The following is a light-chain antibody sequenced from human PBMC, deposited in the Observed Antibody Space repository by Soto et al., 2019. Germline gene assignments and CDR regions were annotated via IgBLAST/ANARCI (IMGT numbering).Light chain of an antibody. CDR3: QQYESSSWT. Sequence: EIVLTQSPGTLSLSPGERATLSCRASQTVTYSQLAWYQQKPGQAPRLLIYGVSSRATGIPDRFSGSGSGTDFTLTISRLEPEDFAVYYCQQYESSSWTFVQGTKVEIK. V-gene: IGKV3-20*01. J-gene: IGKJ1*01. CDR1: QTVTYSQ. CDR2: GVS.